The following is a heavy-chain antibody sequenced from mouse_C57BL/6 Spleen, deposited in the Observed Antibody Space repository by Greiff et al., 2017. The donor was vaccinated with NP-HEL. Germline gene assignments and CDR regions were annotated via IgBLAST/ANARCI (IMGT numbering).Heavy chain of an antibody. J-gene: IGHJ2*01. Sequence: VKLMESGPELVKPGASVKISCKASGYAFSSSWMNWVKQRPGKGLEWIGRIYPGDGDTNYNGKFKGKATLTADKSSSTAYMQLSSLTSEESAVYFCAGGTAQASYWGQGTTLTVSS. V-gene: IGHV1-82*01. CDR3: AGGTAQASY. CDR2: IYPGDGDT. D-gene: IGHD3-2*02. CDR1: GYAFSSSW.